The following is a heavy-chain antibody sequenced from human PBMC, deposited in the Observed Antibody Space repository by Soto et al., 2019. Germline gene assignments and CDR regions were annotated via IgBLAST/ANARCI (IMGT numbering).Heavy chain of an antibody. V-gene: IGHV2-5*02. D-gene: IGHD2-21*01. CDR3: ARLVAAGITYYFDS. Sequence: SGPTLVNPTQTLTLTCTFSAFSLSTSGVGVGWISQPPGKALEWLTFIYWDDDKRYSPSLKSRLTITKDTSKNQVVLTMTNMDPVDTATYYCARLVAAGITYYFDSWGQGTLVTVSS. CDR1: AFSLSTSGVG. CDR2: IYWDDDK. J-gene: IGHJ4*02.